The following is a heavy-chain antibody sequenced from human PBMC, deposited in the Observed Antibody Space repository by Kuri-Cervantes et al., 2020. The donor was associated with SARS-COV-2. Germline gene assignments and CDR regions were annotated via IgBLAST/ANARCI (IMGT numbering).Heavy chain of an antibody. V-gene: IGHV1-2*02. J-gene: IGHJ4*02. D-gene: IGHD2-2*02. CDR2: INPNSGGT. CDR3: ARAFVLGYCSSTSCYTLNFDY. Sequence: ASVKVSCKASGYTFTGYHMHWARQAPGQGLEWMGWINPNSGGTNYAQKFQGRVTMTRDTSISTAYMGLSRLRSDDTAVYYCARAFVLGYCSSTSCYTLNFDYWGQGTLVTVSS. CDR1: GYTFTGYH.